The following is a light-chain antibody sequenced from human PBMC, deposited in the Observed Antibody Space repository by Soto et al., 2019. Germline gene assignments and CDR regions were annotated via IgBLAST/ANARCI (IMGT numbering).Light chain of an antibody. J-gene: IGLJ1*01. CDR2: SNN. Sequence: QSALTQPASVSGSPGQSITISCTGTSSDIGHYDYVSWYQQHPGKAPKLLIYSNNQRPSGVPDRLSGSKSGTSASLAISGLQSEDEADYYCAAWDDSLNDYVFGTGTKVTVL. CDR1: SSDIGHYDY. V-gene: IGLV2-14*03. CDR3: AAWDDSLNDYV.